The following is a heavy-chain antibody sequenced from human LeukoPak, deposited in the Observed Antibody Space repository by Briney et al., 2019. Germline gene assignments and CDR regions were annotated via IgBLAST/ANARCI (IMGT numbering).Heavy chain of an antibody. CDR1: GYTFTSYG. CDR3: ARDDFYDILTGYHLWYFDL. Sequence: ASVKVSCKASGYTFTSYGISWVRQAPGQGLEWMGWISAYNGNTNYAQKLQGRVTMTTDTSTSTAYMELRSLRSDDTAVYYCARDDFYDILTGYHLWYFDLWGRGTLVTVSA. CDR2: ISAYNGNT. D-gene: IGHD3-9*01. V-gene: IGHV1-18*01. J-gene: IGHJ2*01.